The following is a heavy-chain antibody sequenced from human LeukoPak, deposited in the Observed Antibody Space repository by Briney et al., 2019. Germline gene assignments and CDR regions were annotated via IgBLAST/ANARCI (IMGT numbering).Heavy chain of an antibody. CDR2: INPNSGGT. J-gene: IGHJ4*02. V-gene: IGHV1-2*06. CDR3: ARVLHDYGDYYFDY. Sequence: ASVKVSCKASGYTFTGYYMHWVRQAPGQGREWMGRINPNSGGTNYAQKFQGRVTMTRDTSISTAYMELSRLRSDDTAVYYCARVLHDYGDYYFDYWGQGTLVTVSS. CDR1: GYTFTGYY. D-gene: IGHD4-17*01.